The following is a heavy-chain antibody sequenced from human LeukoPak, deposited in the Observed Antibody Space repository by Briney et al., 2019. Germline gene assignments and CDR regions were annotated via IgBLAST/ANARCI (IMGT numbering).Heavy chain of an antibody. CDR2: IRGSGEST. D-gene: IGHD3-10*01. J-gene: IGHJ4*02. V-gene: IGHV3-23*01. CDR3: AKDRISYTTSPGELSH. Sequence: GGSLRLSCAASGFIFNTYAMSWVRQAPGKGLEWVSTIRGSGESTHYADSVQGRFTISRDNSLYTVYLQMDSLRGDDTAVYYCAKDRISYTTSPGELSHWGQGTLVTVSS. CDR1: GFIFNTYA.